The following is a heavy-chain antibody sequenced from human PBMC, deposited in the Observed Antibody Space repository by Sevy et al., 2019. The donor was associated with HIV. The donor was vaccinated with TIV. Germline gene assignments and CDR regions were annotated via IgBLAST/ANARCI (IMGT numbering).Heavy chain of an antibody. CDR2: ISYDGSNK. J-gene: IGHJ6*02. CDR3: ARGTPPYYYYYVTDV. Sequence: GGSLRLSCAASGFTFSSYAMHWVRQAPGKGLEWVAVISYDGSNKYYADSVKGRVTISRDNSKNTLYLQMNSLRAEDTAVYYCARGTPPYYYYYVTDVWGQGTTITVSS. V-gene: IGHV3-30-3*01. D-gene: IGHD2-15*01. CDR1: GFTFSSYA.